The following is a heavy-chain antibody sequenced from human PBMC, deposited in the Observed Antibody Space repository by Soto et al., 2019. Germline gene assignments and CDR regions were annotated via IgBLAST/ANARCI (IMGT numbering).Heavy chain of an antibody. Sequence: GGSLRLSCAASGFTFSSYGMHWVRQAPGKGLEWVAVISYDGSNKYYADSVKGRFTISRDNSKNTLYLQMNSLRSEDTAVYYCARESYLDYDFWSGYYRYYYYGMDVWGQGTTVTVSS. CDR3: ARESYLDYDFWSGYYRYYYYGMDV. J-gene: IGHJ6*02. CDR2: ISYDGSNK. V-gene: IGHV3-30*03. D-gene: IGHD3-3*01. CDR1: GFTFSSYG.